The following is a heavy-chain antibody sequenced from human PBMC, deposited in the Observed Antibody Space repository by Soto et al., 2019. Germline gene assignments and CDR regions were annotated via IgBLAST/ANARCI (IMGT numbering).Heavy chain of an antibody. CDR3: ARGVAGSGFDL. Sequence: QTLSLTCAISGDSVSSNTAAWNWIRSSPSRGLEWLGRTYYRSNWRHDYAVSVKSRITVNPDTSQNHFSLQLNSVTPDDTAVYYCARGVAGSGFDLWGQGTLVTVSS. J-gene: IGHJ4*02. D-gene: IGHD6-19*01. CDR2: TYYRSNWRH. CDR1: GDSVSSNTAA. V-gene: IGHV6-1*01.